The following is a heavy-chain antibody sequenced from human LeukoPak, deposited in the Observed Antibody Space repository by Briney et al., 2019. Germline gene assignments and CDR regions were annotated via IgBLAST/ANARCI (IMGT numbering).Heavy chain of an antibody. J-gene: IGHJ4*02. CDR2: IDSDGGST. V-gene: IGHV3-74*01. CDR1: GFTFSHYW. D-gene: IGHD6-19*01. CDR3: ARVSVALADDY. Sequence: GGSLRLSCAASGFTFSHYWMHWVRQAPGKGLVWVSRIDSDGGSTYYADSVKGRFTISRDNAKNTLYLQMNSLRAEDTAVYYCARVSVALADDYWGQGTLVTVSS.